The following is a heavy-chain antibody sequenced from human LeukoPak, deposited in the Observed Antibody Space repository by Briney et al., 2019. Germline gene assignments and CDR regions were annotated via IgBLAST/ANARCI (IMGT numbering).Heavy chain of an antibody. CDR1: GFTFGIYA. J-gene: IGHJ4*02. Sequence: PGGSLRLSCAASGFTFGIYAMSWVRQAPGKGLEWVSAMSATNGNTYYAASVKGRFTISRDNSKNTLYLQMNSLRDEDTAVYYCAKHRFESGGYHSTDWGQGTLVTVSS. CDR2: MSATNGNT. D-gene: IGHD3-22*01. V-gene: IGHV3-23*01. CDR3: AKHRFESGGYHSTD.